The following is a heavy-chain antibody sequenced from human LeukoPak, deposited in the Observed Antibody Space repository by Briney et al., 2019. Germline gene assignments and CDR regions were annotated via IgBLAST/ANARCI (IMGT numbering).Heavy chain of an antibody. CDR1: GGSISSGGYS. Sequence: SETLSLTCGGSGGSISSGGYSWSWIRQPPGKSLEWIGYIYHSGSPYYNPSLKSRVTISVDRSKNQFSLKLSSVTAADTAVYSCARVYGSNYYFDYWGQGTLVTVSS. D-gene: IGHD4-11*01. CDR3: ARVYGSNYYFDY. V-gene: IGHV4-30-2*01. CDR2: IYHSGSP. J-gene: IGHJ4*02.